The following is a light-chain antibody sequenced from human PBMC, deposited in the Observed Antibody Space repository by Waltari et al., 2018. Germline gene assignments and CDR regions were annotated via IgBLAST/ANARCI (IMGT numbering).Light chain of an antibody. J-gene: IGLJ3*02. CDR1: SSNIGRDT. CDR3: ATWDDSLNGRV. Sequence: QSVLTQPPSASGTPGQRVTISCSGSSSNIGRDTVNGYQQVPGTAPTLLISGNDQRPSGVPDRFSGSKSGTSASLAITGLQSEDEADYYCATWDDSLNGRVFGGGTKLTVL. CDR2: GND. V-gene: IGLV1-44*01.